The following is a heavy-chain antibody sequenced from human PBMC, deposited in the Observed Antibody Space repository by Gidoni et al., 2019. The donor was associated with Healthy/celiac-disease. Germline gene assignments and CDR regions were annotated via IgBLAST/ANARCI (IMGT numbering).Heavy chain of an antibody. J-gene: IGHJ4*02. Sequence: QVQLQESGPGLVQPSQTLSLTSTVPGGSISSGGYYWSWIRQHPGKGLEWIGYIHYSGSTYYNPSLKSRVTISVDTSKNQFSLKLSSVTAADTAVYYCARDRYCSGGSCLGGFDYWGQGTLVTVSS. D-gene: IGHD2-15*01. V-gene: IGHV4-31*03. CDR2: IHYSGST. CDR3: ARDRYCSGGSCLGGFDY. CDR1: GGSISSGGYY.